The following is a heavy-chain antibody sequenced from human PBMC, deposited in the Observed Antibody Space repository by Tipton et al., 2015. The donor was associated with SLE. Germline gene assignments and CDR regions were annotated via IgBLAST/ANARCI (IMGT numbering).Heavy chain of an antibody. CDR1: GDSVTGTNHY. Sequence: TLSLTCTVSGDSVTGTNHYWGWIRQPPGKGLEWIGSIFDSVNTFYNPSLQSRVSISVDTSRNHFSLKLTSVTAADTAVYYCARGVAGYYFYYYMDVWGKGTTVTISS. CDR3: ARGVAGYYFYYYMDV. D-gene: IGHD3-10*01. V-gene: IGHV4-39*02. CDR2: IFDSVNT. J-gene: IGHJ6*03.